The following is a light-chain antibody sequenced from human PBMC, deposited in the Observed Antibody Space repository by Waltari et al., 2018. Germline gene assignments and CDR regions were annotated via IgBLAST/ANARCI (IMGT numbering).Light chain of an antibody. CDR1: QTLVHSDGNTY. Sequence: DVVLTQSPLSLPVTLGQPASISCKSSQTLVHSDGNTYLAWFHQRPDQSPRRLIYKVSNRASGVPDRFSASGSGTDFTLKISRVEAEDVGVYYCMQGTHWPLTFGGGTKVEMK. CDR3: MQGTHWPLT. V-gene: IGKV2-30*02. J-gene: IGKJ4*01. CDR2: KVS.